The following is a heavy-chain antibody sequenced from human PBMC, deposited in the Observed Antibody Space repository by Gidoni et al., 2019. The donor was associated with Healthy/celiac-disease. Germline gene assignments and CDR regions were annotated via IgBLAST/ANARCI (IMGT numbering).Heavy chain of an antibody. Sequence: QVQLVESGGGVVQPGRSLRLSCAAAGFTFSSYGMHWVLQAPGKGLEWVSVIWYDGSNKYYADSGKVRFTISRDNSKNTLYLQMNSLRAEDTAVYYCARDGYCSGGSCTPDYYYYYMDVWGKGTTVTVSS. V-gene: IGHV3-33*01. CDR2: IWYDGSNK. CDR1: GFTFSSYG. D-gene: IGHD2-15*01. CDR3: ARDGYCSGGSCTPDYYYYYMDV. J-gene: IGHJ6*03.